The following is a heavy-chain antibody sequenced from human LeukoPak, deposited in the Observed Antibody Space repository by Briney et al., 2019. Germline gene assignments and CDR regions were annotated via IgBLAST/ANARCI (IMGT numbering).Heavy chain of an antibody. Sequence: SETLSLTCTVSGGSISSSSYYWGWIRQPPGKGLEWIGSIYYSGSTYYNPSLKSRVTISADTSKNQFSLKLSSVTAADTAVYYCARQRGQLWAPFDYWGQGTLVTVSS. J-gene: IGHJ4*02. CDR2: IYYSGST. CDR1: GGSISSSSYY. D-gene: IGHD5-18*01. CDR3: ARQRGQLWAPFDY. V-gene: IGHV4-39*01.